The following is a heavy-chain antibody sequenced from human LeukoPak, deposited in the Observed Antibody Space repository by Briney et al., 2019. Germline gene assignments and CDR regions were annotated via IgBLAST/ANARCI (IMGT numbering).Heavy chain of an antibody. CDR1: GFTFSTYA. CDR3: VKDLYGWEPKSGDY. J-gene: IGHJ4*02. Sequence: PGGSLRLSCSASGFTFSTYAMHWVRQAPGKGLEYVSAISSNGISTYHADSVKGRFTISRDNSKNTLYLQMSSLRAEDTAVYYCVKDLYGWEPKSGDYWGQGTLVTVSS. CDR2: ISSNGIST. V-gene: IGHV3-64D*09. D-gene: IGHD1-26*01.